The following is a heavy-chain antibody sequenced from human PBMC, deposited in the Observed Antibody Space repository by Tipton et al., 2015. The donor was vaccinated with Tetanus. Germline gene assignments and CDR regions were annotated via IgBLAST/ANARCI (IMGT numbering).Heavy chain of an antibody. CDR1: GGPISSGGYY. V-gene: IGHV4-31*03. CDR2: IYYSGST. CDR3: ARDQARGARGWNYFDY. Sequence: TLSLTCTVSGGPISSGGYYWSWIRQHPGKGLEWIGDIYYSGSTYYNPSLKSRVTISVDTSKNQFSLKLKSVTAADTAVYYCARDQARGARGWNYFDYWGQGTLVTVSS. J-gene: IGHJ4*02. D-gene: IGHD1-26*01.